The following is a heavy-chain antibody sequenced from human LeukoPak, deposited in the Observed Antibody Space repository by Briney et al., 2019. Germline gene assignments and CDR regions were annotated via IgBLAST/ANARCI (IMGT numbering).Heavy chain of an antibody. CDR3: ARSPGYSGYDHNWFDP. CDR1: GGTFSIYA. CDR2: IIPIFGTA. Sequence: ASVKVSCKASGGTFSIYAISWVRQAPGQGLEWMGGIIPIFGTANYAQKFQGRVTITADKSTSTAYMELSSLRSEDTAVYYCARSPGYSGYDHNWFDPWGQGTLVTVSS. D-gene: IGHD5-12*01. V-gene: IGHV1-69*06. J-gene: IGHJ5*02.